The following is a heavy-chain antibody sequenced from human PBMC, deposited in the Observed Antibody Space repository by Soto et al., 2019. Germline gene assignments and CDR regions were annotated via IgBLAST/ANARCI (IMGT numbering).Heavy chain of an antibody. CDR2: IKQDESEK. J-gene: IGHJ4*02. D-gene: IGHD3-22*01. CDR1: GFTFSSYW. V-gene: IGHV3-7*01. CDR3: AKDTYYYDSSGYYVFDY. Sequence: GGSLRLSCAASGFTFSSYWMSWVRRAPGKGLEWVANIKQDESEKYYVDSVKGRFTISRDNAKNSLYLQMNSLRAEDTAIYYCAKDTYYYDSSGYYVFDYWGQGALVTVSS.